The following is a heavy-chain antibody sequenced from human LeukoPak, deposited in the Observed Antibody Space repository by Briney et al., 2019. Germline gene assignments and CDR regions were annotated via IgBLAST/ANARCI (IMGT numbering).Heavy chain of an antibody. J-gene: IGHJ3*02. D-gene: IGHD6-19*01. CDR1: GYTFTSHG. CDR3: ARGAYSSAIDAFDI. V-gene: IGHV1-18*01. Sequence: ASVKVSCKASGYTFTSHGINWVRQVPGQGLEWMGWISAYNGNTNSAQKLQGRLTMTTDTSTSTAYMELRSLTSADSAVYYCARGAYSSAIDAFDIWGQGTMVTVSS. CDR2: ISAYNGNT.